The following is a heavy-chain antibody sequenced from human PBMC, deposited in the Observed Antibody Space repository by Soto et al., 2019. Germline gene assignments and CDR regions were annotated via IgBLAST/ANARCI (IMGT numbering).Heavy chain of an antibody. CDR2: IIPIFGTA. J-gene: IGHJ4*02. Sequence: SLKVSCKASGGTFSSYAISWVRQAPGQGLEWMGGIIPIFGTANYAQKFQGRVTITADESTSTAYMELSSLRSEDTAVYYCATGLAYCGGDCYHPGYWGQGTLVTVS. D-gene: IGHD2-21*02. V-gene: IGHV1-69*13. CDR1: GGTFSSYA. CDR3: ATGLAYCGGDCYHPGY.